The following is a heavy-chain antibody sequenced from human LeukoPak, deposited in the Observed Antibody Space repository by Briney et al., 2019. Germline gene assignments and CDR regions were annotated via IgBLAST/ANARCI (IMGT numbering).Heavy chain of an antibody. D-gene: IGHD3-22*01. J-gene: IGHJ6*03. V-gene: IGHV4-34*01. CDR3: ASSHYYDSSGYYPIYYMDV. CDR1: GGSFSCYY. CDR2: INHSGST. Sequence: SETLSLTCAVYGGSFSCYYWSWIRQPPGKGLEWIGEINHSGSTNYNPSLKSRVTISVDTSKNQFSLKLSSVTAADTAVYYCASSHYYDSSGYYPIYYMDVWGKGTTVTVSS.